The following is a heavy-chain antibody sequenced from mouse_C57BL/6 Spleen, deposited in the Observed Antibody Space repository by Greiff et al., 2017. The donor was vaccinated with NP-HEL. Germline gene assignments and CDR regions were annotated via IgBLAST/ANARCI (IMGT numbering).Heavy chain of an antibody. Sequence: EVKLVESGGDLVKPGGSLKLSCAASGFTFSSYGMSWVRQTPDKRLEWVATISSGGSYTYYPDSVKGRFTISRDNAKNTLYLQMSSLKSEDTAMYYCARPFYGSREFAYWGQGTLVTVSA. CDR1: GFTFSSYG. CDR2: ISSGGSYT. V-gene: IGHV5-6*01. D-gene: IGHD1-1*01. CDR3: ARPFYGSREFAY. J-gene: IGHJ3*01.